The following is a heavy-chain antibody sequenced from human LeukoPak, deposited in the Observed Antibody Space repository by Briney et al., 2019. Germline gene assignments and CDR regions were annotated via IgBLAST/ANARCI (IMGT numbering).Heavy chain of an antibody. J-gene: IGHJ4*02. D-gene: IGHD4-11*01. V-gene: IGHV3-23*01. CDR3: AKFYSNYDLHHFDY. Sequence: GGSLTLSCAASGFTFSSYAMRWVRQAPGKGLEWVSAISGSGGSTYYADSVKGRFTISRDNSKNTLYLQMNSLRAEDTAVYYCAKFYSNYDLHHFDYWGQGTLVTVSS. CDR1: GFTFSSYA. CDR2: ISGSGGST.